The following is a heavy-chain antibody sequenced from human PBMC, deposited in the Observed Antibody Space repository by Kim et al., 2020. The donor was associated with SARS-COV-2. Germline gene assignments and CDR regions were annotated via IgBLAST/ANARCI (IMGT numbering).Heavy chain of an antibody. D-gene: IGHD6-19*01. CDR2: T. CDR3: TTDTEQWRVDH. Sequence: THYPAPGKGRFTISRDDSKNTLYRQMNSLKTEDTAVYYCTTDTEQWRVDHWGQGTLVTVSS. J-gene: IGHJ4*02. V-gene: IGHV3-15*01.